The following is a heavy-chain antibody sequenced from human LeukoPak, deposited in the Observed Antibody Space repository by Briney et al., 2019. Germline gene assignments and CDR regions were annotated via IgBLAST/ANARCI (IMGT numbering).Heavy chain of an antibody. V-gene: IGHV3-15*01. J-gene: IGHJ4*02. D-gene: IGHD2-15*01. CDR1: GFTFSNAW. Sequence: PGGSLTLSCAASGFTFSNAWLSWVRQAPGKGLAWVGRIKSKTDGGTTDYAAPVKGRFTISRGDSNNTLYLQMNSLKTEDTAVYYCTYSGNDYWGQGTLVTVSS. CDR3: TYSGNDY. CDR2: IKSKTDGGTT.